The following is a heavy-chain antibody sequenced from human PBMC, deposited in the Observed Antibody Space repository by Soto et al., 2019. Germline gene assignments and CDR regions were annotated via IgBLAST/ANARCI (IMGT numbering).Heavy chain of an antibody. J-gene: IGHJ4*02. CDR3: ARSPGGYDGGGSY. D-gene: IGHD3-16*01. V-gene: IGHV1-69*01. CDR2: IIPIFGTA. Sequence: QVQLVQSGAEVKKPGSSVKVSCKASGGTFSSYAISWVRQAPGQGLEWMGGIIPIFGTANYAQKFQGRVTIAAGGSHGTGYLEVGSLRTEGRGGHYCARSPGGYDGGGSYWGQGTLVTVSS. CDR1: GGTFSSYA.